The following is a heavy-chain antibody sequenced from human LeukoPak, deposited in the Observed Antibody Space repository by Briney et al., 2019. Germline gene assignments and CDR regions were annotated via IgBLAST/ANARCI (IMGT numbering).Heavy chain of an antibody. V-gene: IGHV3-23*01. J-gene: IGHJ4*02. CDR1: GVTFSSYA. CDR3: AKHANNGWSYFDY. D-gene: IGHD6-19*01. CDR2: IGGSGGST. Sequence: PGGALRLSCAASGVTFSSYAMSWVRQAPGKGLEWVSAIGGSGGSTYYTDSVKGRFTISGDNSKNTLYLQMNSLRAEDTAVYYCAKHANNGWSYFDYWGRGTLVTVSS.